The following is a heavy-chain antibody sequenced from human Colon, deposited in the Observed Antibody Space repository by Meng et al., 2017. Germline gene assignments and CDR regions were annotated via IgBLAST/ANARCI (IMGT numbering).Heavy chain of an antibody. CDR1: GDSISSGNHY. Sequence: ESGPGLVNPHQTPSLPCTVLGDSISSGNHYWSWSRQHPGKGLEWIGYFYFSGNTYYNPSLKSRVTISVDTSKNQFSLNLRSVTAADTAVYYCARYYYDSSGVTYFDPWGQGTLVTVSS. J-gene: IGHJ5*02. D-gene: IGHD3-22*01. CDR2: FYFSGNT. V-gene: IGHV4-31*03. CDR3: ARYYYDSSGVTYFDP.